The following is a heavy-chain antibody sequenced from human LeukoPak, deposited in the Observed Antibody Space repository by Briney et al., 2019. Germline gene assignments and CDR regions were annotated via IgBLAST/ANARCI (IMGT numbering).Heavy chain of an antibody. V-gene: IGHV1-46*01. D-gene: IGHD3-16*01. Sequence: ASVKVSCKASGYTFTSYYMHWVRQAPGQGLEWMGIINPSGGSTSYAQKFQGRVTMTRDTSTSTVYMELSSLRSEDTAVYYCARGTMPFGGGDNYYYYMDVWGKGTTVTVSS. CDR2: INPSGGST. CDR3: ARGTMPFGGGDNYYYYMDV. J-gene: IGHJ6*03. CDR1: GYTFTSYY.